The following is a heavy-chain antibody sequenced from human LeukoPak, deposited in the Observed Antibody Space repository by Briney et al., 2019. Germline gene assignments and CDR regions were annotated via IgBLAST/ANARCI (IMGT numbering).Heavy chain of an antibody. D-gene: IGHD3-16*01. CDR1: GFTFSNYW. V-gene: IGHV3-7*01. J-gene: IGHJ4*02. Sequence: GGSLRLSCAASGFTFSNYWMSWVRQAPGQGLEWVAKIKQDGREKYYVDSMKGRFTISRDNAKNSLYLQLNSLRAEGTAVYYCAREMPFGDSFDYWGQGALVTVSS. CDR2: IKQDGREK. CDR3: AREMPFGDSFDY.